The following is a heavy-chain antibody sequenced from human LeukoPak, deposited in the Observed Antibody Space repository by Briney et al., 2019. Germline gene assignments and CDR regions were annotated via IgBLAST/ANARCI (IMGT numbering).Heavy chain of an antibody. CDR2: IYYSGST. Sequence: SETLSLTCTVSGGSISSSSYYWGWIRQPPGKGLEWIGSIYYSGSTYYNPSLKSRVTISVDTSKNQFSLKLSSVTAADTAVYYCARRIDEGLTGYIFDYWGQGTLVTVSS. D-gene: IGHD3-9*01. V-gene: IGHV4-39*01. J-gene: IGHJ4*02. CDR3: ARRIDEGLTGYIFDY. CDR1: GGSISSSSYY.